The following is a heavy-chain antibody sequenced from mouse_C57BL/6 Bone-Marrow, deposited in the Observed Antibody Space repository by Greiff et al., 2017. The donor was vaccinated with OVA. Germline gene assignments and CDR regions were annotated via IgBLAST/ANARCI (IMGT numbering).Heavy chain of an antibody. V-gene: IGHV1-64*01. J-gene: IGHJ2*01. D-gene: IGHD2-1*01. Sequence: VQLQQSGAELVKPGASVKLSCKASGYTFTSYWMHWVKQRPGPGLEWIGMIHPNSGSTNYNEKFKSKATLTVDKSSSTAYMQLSSLTSEDSAVYYCARYGNLYYFDYWGQGTTLTVSS. CDR1: GYTFTSYW. CDR2: IHPNSGST. CDR3: ARYGNLYYFDY.